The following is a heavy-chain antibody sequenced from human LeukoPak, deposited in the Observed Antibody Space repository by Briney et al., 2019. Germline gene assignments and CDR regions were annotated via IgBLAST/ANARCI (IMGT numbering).Heavy chain of an antibody. V-gene: IGHV3-30*18. D-gene: IGHD1-26*01. CDR3: AKDSTGADYYFDS. CDR2: IYSGGSNK. Sequence: GGSLRLSCAASGFSFSDYGMHWVRQAPGKGLEWVAIIYSGGSNKYYADSVKGRFTISRDNSKNTLYLQMNSLKPEDTAVYFCAKDSTGADYYFDSWGQGTLVTVSS. J-gene: IGHJ4*02. CDR1: GFSFSDYG.